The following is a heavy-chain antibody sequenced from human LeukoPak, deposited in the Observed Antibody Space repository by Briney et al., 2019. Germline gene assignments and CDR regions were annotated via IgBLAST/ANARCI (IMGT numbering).Heavy chain of an antibody. CDR2: ISGSGGST. Sequence: GGSLRLSCAASGFTFSSYAMSWVRQAPGKGLEWVSAISGSGGSTYYADSVKGRFTISRDNSKNTLYLQMNSLRAEDMAVYYCAGGLGYCSSTSCHILYYYYGMDVWGQGTTVTVSS. V-gene: IGHV3-23*01. D-gene: IGHD2-2*01. J-gene: IGHJ6*02. CDR1: GFTFSSYA. CDR3: AGGLGYCSSTSCHILYYYYGMDV.